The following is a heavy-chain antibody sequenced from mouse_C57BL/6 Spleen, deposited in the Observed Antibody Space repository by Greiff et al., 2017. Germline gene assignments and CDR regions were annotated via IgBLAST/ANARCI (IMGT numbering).Heavy chain of an antibody. CDR1: GYTFTSYW. J-gene: IGHJ2*01. Sequence: QVQLKQPGAELVKPGASVKLSCKASGYTFTSYWMHWVKQRPGQGLEWIGMIHPNSGSTNYNEKFKSKATLTVDKSSSTAYMQLSSLTSEDSAVYYCARVDFAPFDYWGQGTTRTVSS. V-gene: IGHV1-64*01. CDR2: IHPNSGST. CDR3: ARVDFAPFDY.